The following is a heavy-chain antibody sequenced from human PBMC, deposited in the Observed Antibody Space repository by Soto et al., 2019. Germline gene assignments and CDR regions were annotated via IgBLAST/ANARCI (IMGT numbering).Heavy chain of an antibody. CDR3: AKPLGLLRRAMAQGSDY. D-gene: IGHD5-18*01. Sequence: GGSLRLSCVASGFALTTYTMNWVRQAPGTGLEWVSSINGRSNYKYYADSVKGRFTISRDNSKNTVYLQMNSLRPEDTAVYYCAKPLGLLRRAMAQGSDYWGQGTLVTVSS. J-gene: IGHJ4*02. CDR2: INGRSNYK. CDR1: GFALTTYT. V-gene: IGHV3-21*01.